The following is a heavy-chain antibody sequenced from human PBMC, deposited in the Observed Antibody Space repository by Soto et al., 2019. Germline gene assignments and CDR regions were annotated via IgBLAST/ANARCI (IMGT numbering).Heavy chain of an antibody. J-gene: IGHJ6*02. CDR3: ARDPNIVLVPAAIYYYYGMDV. CDR1: GFTFSSYW. V-gene: IGHV3-7*01. Sequence: EVPLVESGGGLVQPGGSLRLSCAASGFTFSSYWMSWVRQAPGKGLEWVANIKQDGSEKYYVDSVKGRFTISRDNAKNSLYLQMNSLRAEDTAVYYCARDPNIVLVPAAIYYYYGMDVWGQGTTVTVSS. CDR2: IKQDGSEK. D-gene: IGHD2-2*01.